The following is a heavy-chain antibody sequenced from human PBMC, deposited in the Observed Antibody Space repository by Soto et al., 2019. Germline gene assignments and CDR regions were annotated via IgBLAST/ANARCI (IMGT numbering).Heavy chain of an antibody. CDR3: AKVGEDTRLVPGYGMVQYYYYMDV. CDR2: ISGSGGST. CDR1: GFTFSSYA. D-gene: IGHD3-10*01. V-gene: IGHV3-23*01. Sequence: GGSLRLSCAASGFTFSSYAMSWVRQAPGKGLEWVSAISGSGGSTYYADSVKGRFTISRDNSKNTLYLQMNSLRAEDTAVYYCAKVGEDTRLVPGYGMVQYYYYMDVWGKGTTVTVSS. J-gene: IGHJ6*03.